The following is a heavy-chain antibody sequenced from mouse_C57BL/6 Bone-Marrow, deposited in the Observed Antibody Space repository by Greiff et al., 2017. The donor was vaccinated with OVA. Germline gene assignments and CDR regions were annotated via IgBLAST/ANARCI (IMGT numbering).Heavy chain of an antibody. Sequence: QVQLQQPGAELVMPGASVKLSCKASGYTFTSYWMHWVKQRPGQGLEWIGEIDPSDSYTNYNQKFKGKSTLTVDKSSSTAYMQLSSLTSEDSAVYYCARAWLRQENWYFDVWGTGTTVTVSS. CDR2: IDPSDSYT. D-gene: IGHD2-2*01. J-gene: IGHJ1*03. CDR1: GYTFTSYW. V-gene: IGHV1-69*01. CDR3: ARAWLRQENWYFDV.